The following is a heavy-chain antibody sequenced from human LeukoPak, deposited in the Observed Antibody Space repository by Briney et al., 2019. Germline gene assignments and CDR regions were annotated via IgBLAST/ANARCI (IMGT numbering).Heavy chain of an antibody. CDR1: GGTFSSYA. CDR3: ASDLGYCSGGSCYI. Sequence: SVKVSCKASGGTFSSYAISGVRQAPGQGLEWMGRIIPIFGTANYAQKFQGRVTITTDESTSTAYMELSSLRSEDTAVYYCASDLGYCSGGSCYIWGQGTLVTVSS. J-gene: IGHJ4*02. CDR2: IIPIFGTA. V-gene: IGHV1-69*05. D-gene: IGHD2-15*01.